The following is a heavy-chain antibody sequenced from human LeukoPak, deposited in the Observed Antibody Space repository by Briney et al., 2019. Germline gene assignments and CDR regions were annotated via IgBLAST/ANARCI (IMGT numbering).Heavy chain of an antibody. CDR2: ISAYNGNT. V-gene: IGHV1-18*01. Sequence: ASVTVSCKASGYTFTSYGISWVRQAPGQGLEWMGWISAYNGNTNYAQKLQGRVTMTTDTSTSTAYMELRSLRSDDTAVYYCARDWLGSSGWYSGAHDAFDIWGQGTMVTVSS. CDR3: ARDWLGSSGWYSGAHDAFDI. CDR1: GYTFTSYG. D-gene: IGHD6-19*01. J-gene: IGHJ3*02.